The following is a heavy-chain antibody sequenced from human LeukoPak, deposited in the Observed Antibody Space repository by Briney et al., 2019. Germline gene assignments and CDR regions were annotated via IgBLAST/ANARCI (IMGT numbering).Heavy chain of an antibody. CDR3: ARVLAVTGTPFDY. J-gene: IGHJ4*02. V-gene: IGHV4-61*01. Sequence: PSETLSLTCTVSCGYVSSESYCWGWIRQPPGKRLEWIGNFYLTGRIDNNPSLKSRVTMSLDTSKNQFSLKLTSVTAADTAVYFCARVLAVTGTPFDYWGQGTLVTVSS. CDR2: FYLTGRI. CDR1: CGYVSSESYC. D-gene: IGHD6-19*01.